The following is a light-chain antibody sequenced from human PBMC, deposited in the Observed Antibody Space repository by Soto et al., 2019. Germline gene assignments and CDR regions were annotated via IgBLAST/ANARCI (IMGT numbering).Light chain of an antibody. CDR1: SGHSDYA. J-gene: IGLJ3*02. CDR2: VTSDGSH. CDR3: QAWGTGGV. Sequence: QPVLTQSPSASASPGASVKLTCTLSSGHSDYAIAWHQQQPEKGPRYLMKVTSDGSHTKGDGIPDRFSGSSSGADRYLTIYSLRSDDEADYYCQAWGTGGVFGGGTKVTVL. V-gene: IGLV4-69*01.